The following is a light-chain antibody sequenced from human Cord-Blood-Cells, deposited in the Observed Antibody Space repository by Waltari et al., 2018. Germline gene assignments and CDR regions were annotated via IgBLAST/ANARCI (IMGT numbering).Light chain of an antibody. CDR3: QQYNSYST. V-gene: IGKV1-5*01. Sequence: DIKMTQSPSTVSPSVGDRVTITCRASQSISTWLAWYQKKPGKAPKLLIYDASSLESGVPSRFSGSGSGTEFTLTISSLQPDDFATYYCQQYNSYSTFGQGTKLEIK. CDR2: DAS. J-gene: IGKJ2*01. CDR1: QSISTW.